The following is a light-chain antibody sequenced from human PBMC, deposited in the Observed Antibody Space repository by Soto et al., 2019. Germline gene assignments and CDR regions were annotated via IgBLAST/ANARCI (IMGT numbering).Light chain of an antibody. CDR2: DAS. V-gene: IGKV1-13*02. CDR1: QGIGSA. J-gene: IGKJ4*01. CDR3: LMFNTYPQA. Sequence: AIQLTQSPSSLSASIGDRVTITCRARQGIGSALAWYQQAPGKPPKLLIFDASTLENGVPSMFSGGGSGTDFTLTISSLQPEDFATYYCLMFNTYPQAFGGGTKVEIK.